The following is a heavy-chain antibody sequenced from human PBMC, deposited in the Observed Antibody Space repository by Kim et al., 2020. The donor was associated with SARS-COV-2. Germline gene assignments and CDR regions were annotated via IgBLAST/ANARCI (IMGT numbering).Heavy chain of an antibody. CDR2: IRSKAYGGTT. V-gene: IGHV3-49*03. Sequence: GGSLRLSCTASGFTFGDYAMSWFRQAPGKGLEWVGFIRSKAYGGTTEYAASVKGRFTISRDDSKSIAYLQMNSLKTEDTAVYYCTRVCSGGSCNTYYYYGMDVWGQGTTVTVSS. CDR1: GFTFGDYA. CDR3: TRVCSGGSCNTYYYYGMDV. J-gene: IGHJ6*02. D-gene: IGHD2-15*01.